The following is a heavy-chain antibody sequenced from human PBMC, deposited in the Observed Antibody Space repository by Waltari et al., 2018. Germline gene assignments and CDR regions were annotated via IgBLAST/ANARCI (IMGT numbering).Heavy chain of an antibody. J-gene: IGHJ4*02. CDR3: ARSYLLARGINSSSSGYYFDY. V-gene: IGHV4-34*01. D-gene: IGHD6-6*01. CDR1: GGSFSGYY. CDR2: MNHSGST. Sequence: QVQLQQWGAGLLKPSETLSLTCAVYGGSFSGYYWSWIRQPPGKGLEWIWEMNHSGSTTLKPALKSRGIISVDPSTIQCSLKLSSVSAAVTAVYYCARSYLLARGINSSSSGYYFDYWGQGTLVTVSS.